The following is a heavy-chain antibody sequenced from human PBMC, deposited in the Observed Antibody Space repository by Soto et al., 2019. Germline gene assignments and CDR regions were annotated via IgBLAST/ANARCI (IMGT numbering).Heavy chain of an antibody. D-gene: IGHD3-3*01. V-gene: IGHV3-21*01. J-gene: IGHJ6*02. Sequence: GESLKISCAASGFTFSSYSMNWVRQAPGKGLEWVSSISSSSSYIYYADSVKGRFTISRDNAKNSLYLQMNSLRAEDTAVYYCARGGQGFWSGYDNYYYYGMDVWGQGTTVTVSS. CDR1: GFTFSSYS. CDR2: ISSSSSYI. CDR3: ARGGQGFWSGYDNYYYYGMDV.